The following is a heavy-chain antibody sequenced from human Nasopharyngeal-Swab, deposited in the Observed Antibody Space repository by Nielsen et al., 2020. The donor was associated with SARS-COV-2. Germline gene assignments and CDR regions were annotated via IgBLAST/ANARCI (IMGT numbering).Heavy chain of an antibody. CDR2: IYYTGST. CDR1: GGSISSHSYY. CDR3: ARLNYDFGGLYGVDV. Sequence: SETLSLTCTVSGGSISSHSYYWAWIRKPPGNGPEWIGHIYYTGSTHYNPSLRSRVTTSVDTSKNQFSLELRSVTAADTGVYFCARLNYDFGGLYGVDVWGQGTTVTVSS. D-gene: IGHD3-3*01. V-gene: IGHV4-39*01. J-gene: IGHJ6*02.